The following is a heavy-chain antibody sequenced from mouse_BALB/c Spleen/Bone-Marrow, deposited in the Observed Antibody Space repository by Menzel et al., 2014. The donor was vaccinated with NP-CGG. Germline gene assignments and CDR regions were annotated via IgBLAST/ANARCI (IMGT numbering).Heavy chain of an antibody. Sequence: EVQLQQSGTVLARPGASVKMSCKASGYTFTSYWMHWVKQRPGQGLEWIGAIYPGNSDTSYNQKFKGKAKLTAVTSTSTAYMELSSLTNEDSAVYCCTRYPYYYGSRNYYAMDYWGQGTSVTVSS. CDR2: IYPGNSDT. CDR1: GYTFTSYW. V-gene: IGHV1-5*01. D-gene: IGHD1-1*01. CDR3: TRYPYYYGSRNYYAMDY. J-gene: IGHJ4*01.